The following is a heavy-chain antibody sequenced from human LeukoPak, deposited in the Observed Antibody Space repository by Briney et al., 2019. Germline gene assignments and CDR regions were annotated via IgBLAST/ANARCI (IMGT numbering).Heavy chain of an antibody. V-gene: IGHV3-9*01. D-gene: IGHD2-21*02. CDR2: ISWNSGSI. Sequence: GRSLRISCAASGFTFDDYAMHWVRQAPGKGLEWVSGISWNSGSIGYADSVKGRFTISRDNAKNSLYLQMNSLRAEDTALYYCAKDIYGGNSYYFDYWGQGTLVTVSS. CDR3: AKDIYGGNSYYFDY. CDR1: GFTFDDYA. J-gene: IGHJ4*02.